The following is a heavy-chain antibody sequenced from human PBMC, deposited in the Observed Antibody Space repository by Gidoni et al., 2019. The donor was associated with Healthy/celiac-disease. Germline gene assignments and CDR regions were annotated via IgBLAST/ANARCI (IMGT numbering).Heavy chain of an antibody. CDR1: GGSFSGYY. CDR3: ARSYGGHFDY. V-gene: IGHV4-34*01. Sequence: QVQLQQWGAGLLKPSETLSLTCAVYGGSFSGYYWSWIRQPPGKGLEWIGEINHSGSTNYNPSLKSRVTISVDTSKNQFSLKLSSVTAADTAVYYCARSYGGHFDYWGQGTLVTVSS. D-gene: IGHD4-17*01. J-gene: IGHJ4*02. CDR2: INHSGST.